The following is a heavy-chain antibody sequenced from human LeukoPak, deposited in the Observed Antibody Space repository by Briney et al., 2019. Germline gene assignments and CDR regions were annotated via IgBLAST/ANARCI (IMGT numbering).Heavy chain of an antibody. J-gene: IGHJ4*02. V-gene: IGHV4-34*01. CDR1: GGSFSGYY. CDR2: INHSGST. CDR3: ARCSGYDPYFDY. Sequence: SETLSLTCAAYGGSFSGYYWSWIRQPPGKGLEWIGEINHSGSTNYNPSLKSRVTISVDTSKNQFSLKLSSVTAADTAVYYCARCSGYDPYFDYWGRGTLVTVSS. D-gene: IGHD5-12*01.